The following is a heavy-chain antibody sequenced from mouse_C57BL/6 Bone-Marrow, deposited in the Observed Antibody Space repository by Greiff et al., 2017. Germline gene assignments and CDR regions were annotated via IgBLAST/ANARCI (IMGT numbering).Heavy chain of an antibody. V-gene: IGHV5-6*02. CDR3: ARVYDTLYYYAMDY. CDR1: GFTFSSYG. Sequence: DVMLVASGGDLVKPGGSLKLSCAASGFTFSSYGMSWVRQTPDKRLEWVATINSGGSFTDYSDSVKGRFTISRDNAENTLYLQLSSLKSEDTAMFYCARVYDTLYYYAMDYWGQGTSVTVSS. J-gene: IGHJ4*01. D-gene: IGHD2-12*01. CDR2: INSGGSFT.